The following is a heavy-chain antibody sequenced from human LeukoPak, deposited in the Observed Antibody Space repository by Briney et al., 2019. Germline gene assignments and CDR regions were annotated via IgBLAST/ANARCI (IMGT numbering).Heavy chain of an antibody. CDR2: IYYSGST. J-gene: IGHJ4*02. CDR3: ARRGDYGGNLDY. D-gene: IGHD4-23*01. Sequence: SETLSLTCPVSGGSISSYYWSWIRQPPGQGLEWIGYIYYSGSTNYNPPLKSRVTISVDTSKNQFSLKLSSVTAADTAVYYCARRGDYGGNLDYWGQGTLVTVSS. V-gene: IGHV4-59*01. CDR1: GGSISSYY.